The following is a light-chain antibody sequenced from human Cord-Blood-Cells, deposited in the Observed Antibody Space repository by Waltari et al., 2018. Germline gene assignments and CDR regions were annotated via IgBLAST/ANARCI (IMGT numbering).Light chain of an antibody. V-gene: IGLV1-47*01. Sequence: QSVLTHPPSASGTPGQRVTISCSGSSSNIGSNYVYWYQQLPGPAPKLLIYRNNQRPSGVPARFSGSKSGTSASLAIRGLRSEDEADYYCAAWDDSLSGWVFGGGTKLTVL. CDR1: SSNIGSNY. CDR2: RNN. CDR3: AAWDDSLSGWV. J-gene: IGLJ3*02.